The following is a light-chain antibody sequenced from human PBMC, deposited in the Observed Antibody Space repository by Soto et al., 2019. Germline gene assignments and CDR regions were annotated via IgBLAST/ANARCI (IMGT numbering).Light chain of an antibody. CDR3: QQCNDWPHT. J-gene: IGKJ2*01. Sequence: EIVMTQSPATLSVSPGERATLSCRASQSVSSNLAWYQQKPGQAPRLLIYGASTRATGIPARFSGRGSGTEFTLTIRSLQSEDCAVYYCQQCNDWPHTFGQGTNLEIK. CDR1: QSVSSN. CDR2: GAS. V-gene: IGKV3-15*01.